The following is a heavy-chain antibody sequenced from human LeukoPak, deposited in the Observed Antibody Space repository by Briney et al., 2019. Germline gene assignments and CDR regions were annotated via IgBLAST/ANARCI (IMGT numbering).Heavy chain of an antibody. Sequence: ASVKVSCKASGYTFTSCGISWVRQAPGQGLEWMGWISAYNGNTNYAQKLQGRVTMTTDTSTSTAYMELRSLRSDDTAVYYCASHYYDSSGYYSSFDYWGQGTLVTVSS. J-gene: IGHJ4*02. CDR2: ISAYNGNT. V-gene: IGHV1-18*01. CDR3: ASHYYDSSGYYSSFDY. CDR1: GYTFTSCG. D-gene: IGHD3-22*01.